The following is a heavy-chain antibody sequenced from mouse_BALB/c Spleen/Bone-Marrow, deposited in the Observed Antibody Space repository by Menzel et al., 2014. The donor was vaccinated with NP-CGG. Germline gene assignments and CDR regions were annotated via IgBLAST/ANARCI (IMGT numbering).Heavy chain of an antibody. CDR2: IYPGNDGS. V-gene: IGHV1-77*01. CDR1: GYTFTDFV. D-gene: IGHD4-1*01. CDR3: AREGTGTGWYFDV. J-gene: IGHJ1*01. Sequence: QVTLKECGPELVKPGTSVKMSFKASGYTFTDFVISWVKQKTGQGLEWIGEIYPGNDGSYYNERFKGKATLTADKSSNTAYMQLSSLTSEDSAVYFCAREGTGTGWYFDVWGAGTTVTVSS.